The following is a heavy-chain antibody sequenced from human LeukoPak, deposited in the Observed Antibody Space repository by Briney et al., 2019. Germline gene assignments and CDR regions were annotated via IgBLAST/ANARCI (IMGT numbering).Heavy chain of an antibody. CDR3: ARDRNYDFWSGYTNWFDP. Sequence: SQTLSLTCTVSGGSISSGSYYWSWIRQPAGKGLEWIGRIYTSGSTNYNPSLKSRVTISVDTSKNQFFLKLSSVTAADTAVYYCARDRNYDFWSGYTNWFDPWGQGTLVTVSS. J-gene: IGHJ5*02. CDR1: GGSISSGSYY. V-gene: IGHV4-61*02. D-gene: IGHD3-3*01. CDR2: IYTSGST.